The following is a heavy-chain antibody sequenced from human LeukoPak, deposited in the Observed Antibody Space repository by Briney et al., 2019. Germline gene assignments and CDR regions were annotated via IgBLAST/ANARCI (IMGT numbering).Heavy chain of an antibody. D-gene: IGHD3-16*01. CDR2: ISSSSSYI. CDR1: GFTFSSYS. Sequence: GGSLRLSCAASGFTFSSYSMNWVRQAPGKGLEWVSSISSSSSYIYYADSVKGRFTISRDNAKNSLYLQMNSLRAEDTAVYYCARDHWGSPGLFDYWGQGTLVTVSS. V-gene: IGHV3-21*01. CDR3: ARDHWGSPGLFDY. J-gene: IGHJ4*02.